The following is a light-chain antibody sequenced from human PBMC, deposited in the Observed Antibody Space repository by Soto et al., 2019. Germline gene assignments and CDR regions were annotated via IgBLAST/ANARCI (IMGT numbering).Light chain of an antibody. CDR2: ATS. J-gene: IGKJ4*01. V-gene: IGKV1-39*01. Sequence: DIQMTQSPSSLSVSVGDRVTITCRASQSIVGFLNWYQQKLGKAPKLLIYATSSLQSGVPSRFSVSGSGTDFTLTISSLQPEDFATYYCQQSYSTPLSFGGGTKVEI. CDR3: QQSYSTPLS. CDR1: QSIVGF.